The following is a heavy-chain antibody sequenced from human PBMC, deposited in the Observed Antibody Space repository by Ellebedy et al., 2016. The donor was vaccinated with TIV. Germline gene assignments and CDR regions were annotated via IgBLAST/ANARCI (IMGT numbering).Heavy chain of an antibody. CDR1: GFTFSSYG. J-gene: IGHJ4*02. CDR3: AKGSGVLGVALDY. D-gene: IGHD2/OR15-2a*01. Sequence: GESLKISCVASGFTFSSYGMHWVRQAPGKGLEWVAVMSHDGGDEYYADSVKGRFTVSRDTSKKTVYLEMNSLRREDTAVYYCAKGSGVLGVALDYWGQGALVAVSS. V-gene: IGHV3-30*18. CDR2: MSHDGGDE.